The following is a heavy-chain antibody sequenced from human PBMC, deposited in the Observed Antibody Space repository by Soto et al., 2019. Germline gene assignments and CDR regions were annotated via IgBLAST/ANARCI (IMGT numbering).Heavy chain of an antibody. Sequence: RLSCAASGFTFSSYDMCWVRPAPDKGLEWVAVIWDDGSNKYYADSVKGRFTISRDNSKNTLYLQMNSLRAEDTAVYYCARDYRVVVTSHWCDPWGQGTRVTVSS. J-gene: IGHJ5*02. V-gene: IGHV3-33*01. CDR3: ARDYRVVVTSHWCDP. CDR2: IWDDGSNK. CDR1: GFTFSSYD. D-gene: IGHD2-21*02.